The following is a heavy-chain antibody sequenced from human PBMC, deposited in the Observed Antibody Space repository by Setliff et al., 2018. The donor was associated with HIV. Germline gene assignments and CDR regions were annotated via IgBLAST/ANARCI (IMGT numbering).Heavy chain of an antibody. Sequence: SETLSLTCTVSGGSVSSYYWSWIRQPPGKGLEWIGYIYYSGSTNYNPSLKSRVTISVDTSKNQFSLKLSSVTAADTAVYYCARGYYNFWSGYPPLDYWGQGTLVTVSS. D-gene: IGHD3-3*01. V-gene: IGHV4-59*02. CDR2: IYYSGST. J-gene: IGHJ4*02. CDR3: ARGYYNFWSGYPPLDY. CDR1: GGSVSSYY.